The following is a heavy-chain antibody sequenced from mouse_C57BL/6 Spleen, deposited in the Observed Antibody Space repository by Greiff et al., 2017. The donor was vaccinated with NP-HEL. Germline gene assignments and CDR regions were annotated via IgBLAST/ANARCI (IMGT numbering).Heavy chain of an antibody. D-gene: IGHD4-1*01. J-gene: IGHJ1*03. CDR3: ARLGVNWDWDFEV. V-gene: IGHV1-50*01. Sequence: QVQLQQPGAELVKPGASVKLSCKASGYTFTSYWMQWVKQRPGQGLEWIGEIDPSDSNTNYNQKFKGKATLTVDTSSSTAYMQLSSLTSKDAAVYYCARLGVNWDWDFEVWGTGTTVTVSS. CDR1: GYTFTSYW. CDR2: IDPSDSNT.